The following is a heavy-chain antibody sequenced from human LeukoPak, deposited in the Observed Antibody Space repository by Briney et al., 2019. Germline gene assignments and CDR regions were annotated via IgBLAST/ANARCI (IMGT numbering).Heavy chain of an antibody. CDR2: IYWDDVK. CDR1: AFSLSTNEVG. Sequence: SGPTLVKPTQTLTLTCSFSAFSLSTNEVGVGWIRQPPGKALEWLAVIYWDDVKRDRPSLRSRLTVTNDSSNNQVVLTMTNVDPVDTATYYCAHAYTPSGTWGCFDYWGQGTLVTVSS. J-gene: IGHJ4*02. D-gene: IGHD1-1*01. CDR3: AHAYTPSGTWGCFDY. V-gene: IGHV2-5*02.